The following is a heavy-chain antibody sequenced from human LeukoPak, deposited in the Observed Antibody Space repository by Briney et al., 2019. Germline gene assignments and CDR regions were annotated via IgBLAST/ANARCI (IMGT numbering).Heavy chain of an antibody. Sequence: GGSLRLSCAASGFTFSSYAMSWVRQAPGKGLEWVSAISGSGGSTYYADSVKGRFTISRDNSKNTLYLQMNSLRAGDTAVYYCAKGGLGYSGYEAHFDYWGQGTLVTVSS. D-gene: IGHD5-12*01. V-gene: IGHV3-23*01. J-gene: IGHJ4*02. CDR1: GFTFSSYA. CDR3: AKGGLGYSGYEAHFDY. CDR2: ISGSGGST.